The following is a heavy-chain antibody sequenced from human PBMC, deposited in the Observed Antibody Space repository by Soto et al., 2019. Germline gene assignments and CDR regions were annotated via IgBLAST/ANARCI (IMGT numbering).Heavy chain of an antibody. CDR1: GYTFTSYG. J-gene: IGHJ4*02. Sequence: GASVKVSCKASGYTFTSYGISWVRQAPGQRLEWMGWINSANGNTKYSQKFQGRATITRDTSASTAYMELSSLRSEDTAVYFCARGSSDWLPYFDYWGQGSLVTVSS. D-gene: IGHD3-9*01. CDR2: INSANGNT. CDR3: ARGSSDWLPYFDY. V-gene: IGHV1-3*01.